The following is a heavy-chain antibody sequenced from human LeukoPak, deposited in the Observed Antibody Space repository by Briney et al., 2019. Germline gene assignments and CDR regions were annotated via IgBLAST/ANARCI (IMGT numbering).Heavy chain of an antibody. CDR1: GFTFSSYS. J-gene: IGHJ4*02. CDR3: ARDGSGGVDY. CDR2: ISSSSSYI. V-gene: IGHV3-21*01. D-gene: IGHD3-3*01. Sequence: GGSLRLSCAASGFTFSSYSMNWVRQAPGKGLEWVSSISSSSSYIYYADSVKGRFTISRDNAKNSLYLQMNSLRAEDTAMYYCARDGSGGVDYWGQGTLVTVSS.